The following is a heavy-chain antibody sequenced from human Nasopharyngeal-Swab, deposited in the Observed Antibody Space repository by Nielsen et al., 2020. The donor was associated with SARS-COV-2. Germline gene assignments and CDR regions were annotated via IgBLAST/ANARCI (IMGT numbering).Heavy chain of an antibody. CDR2: ISYDGSNK. D-gene: IGHD6-19*01. Sequence: WIHQPPGKGLEWVAVISYDGSNKYHADSVKGRFTISRDNSKNTLYLQMNSLRAEDTAVYYCAKDQQWLVLTGYYYYYGMDVWGQGTTVTVSS. V-gene: IGHV3-30-3*02. CDR3: AKDQQWLVLTGYYYYYGMDV. J-gene: IGHJ6*02.